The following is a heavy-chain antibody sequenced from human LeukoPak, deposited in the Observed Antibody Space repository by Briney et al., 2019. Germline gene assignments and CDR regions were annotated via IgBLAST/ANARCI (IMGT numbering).Heavy chain of an antibody. V-gene: IGHV3-23*01. CDR3: AKTGPSGSYYGYYFDY. CDR2: ISGSGGST. D-gene: IGHD1-26*01. J-gene: IGHJ4*02. Sequence: GGSLRLSCAASGFTFGSYAMSWVRQAPGKGLEWVSAISGSGGSTYYADSVKGRFTISRDNSKNTLYLQMNSLRAEDTAVYYCAKTGPSGSYYGYYFDYWGQGTLVTVSS. CDR1: GFTFGSYA.